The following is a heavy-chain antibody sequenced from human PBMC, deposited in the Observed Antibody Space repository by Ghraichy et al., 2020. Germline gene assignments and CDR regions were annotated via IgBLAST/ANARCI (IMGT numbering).Heavy chain of an antibody. J-gene: IGHJ4*02. CDR3: ANHRGTYYFDY. Sequence: GGSLRLSCAASGFTFSNYGMHWVRQAPGKGLEWVAFIWNDGGNKYYVDSVKGRFTISRDNSKNTLYLQMNSLRAEDTAVYYCANHRGTYYFDYWGQGTLVTVSS. CDR1: GFTFSNYG. D-gene: IGHD1/OR15-1a*01. V-gene: IGHV3-30*02. CDR2: IWNDGGNK.